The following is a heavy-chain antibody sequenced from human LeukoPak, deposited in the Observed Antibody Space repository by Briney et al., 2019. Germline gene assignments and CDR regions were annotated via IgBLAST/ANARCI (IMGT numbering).Heavy chain of an antibody. CDR3: ARVPNYGDDVWLDP. CDR2: IFYSGTT. Sequence: SETLSLTCTVSGGSFSSGGYYWSWIRQHPGKGLEWIGYIFYSGTTYYNPSLKSRVIISVDASKNQFSLRLSSVTAADTAVYYCARVPNYGDDVWLDPWGQGTLVTVSS. CDR1: GGSFSSGGYY. D-gene: IGHD4-17*01. J-gene: IGHJ5*02. V-gene: IGHV4-31*03.